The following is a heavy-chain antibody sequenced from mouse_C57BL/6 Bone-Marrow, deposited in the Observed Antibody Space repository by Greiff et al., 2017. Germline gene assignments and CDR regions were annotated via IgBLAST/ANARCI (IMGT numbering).Heavy chain of an antibody. V-gene: IGHV1-64*01. CDR2: IHPNSGST. CDR1: GYTFTSYW. Sequence: QVQLQQPGAELVKPGASVKLSCKASGYTFTSYWMHWVKQRPEQGLEWIGMIHPNSGSTNYNEKFKSKATLTVDKSSSTAYMQLSSLTSEDSAVYYCARGGRNRYFDVWGTGTTVTVSS. D-gene: IGHD3-3*01. J-gene: IGHJ1*03. CDR3: ARGGRNRYFDV.